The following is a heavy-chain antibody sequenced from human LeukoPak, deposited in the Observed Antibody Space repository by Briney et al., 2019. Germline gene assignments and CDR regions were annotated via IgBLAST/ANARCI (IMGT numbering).Heavy chain of an antibody. Sequence: GGSLRLSCAASGFTFSSYSMNRVRQAPGKGLEWVSSISSSSSYIYYADSVKGRFTISRDNAKNSLYLQMNSLRAEDTAVYYCARDKLRNSSGYYSRMQLFAFDIWGQGTMVTVSS. V-gene: IGHV3-21*01. CDR1: GFTFSSYS. CDR2: ISSSSSYI. D-gene: IGHD3-22*01. J-gene: IGHJ3*02. CDR3: ARDKLRNSSGYYSRMQLFAFDI.